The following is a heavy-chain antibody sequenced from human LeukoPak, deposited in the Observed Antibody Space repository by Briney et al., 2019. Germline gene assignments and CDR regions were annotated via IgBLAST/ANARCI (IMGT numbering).Heavy chain of an antibody. CDR2: IKSKTDGGTT. Sequence: MPGGSLRLSCAASGFTFSNAWMSWVRQAPGKGLEWVGRIKSKTDGGTTDYAAPVKGRFTISRDDSKNTLYLQMNSLKTEDTAVYYCSTGNYDFWSGYYTPFDYWGQGTLVTVSS. V-gene: IGHV3-15*01. J-gene: IGHJ4*02. CDR3: STGNYDFWSGYYTPFDY. CDR1: GFTFSNAW. D-gene: IGHD3-3*01.